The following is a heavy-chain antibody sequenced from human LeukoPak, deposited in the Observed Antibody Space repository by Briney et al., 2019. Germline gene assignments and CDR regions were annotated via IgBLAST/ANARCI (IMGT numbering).Heavy chain of an antibody. CDR1: GFTFNTYG. CDR2: ITSGGLYT. D-gene: IGHD3-10*01. Sequence: GGSLRLSCAASGFTFNTYGMNWVRQAPGRGLEWVSSITSGGLYTYYTDSVKGRFTISRDNAKCSLDLQMNSLRAEDTAVYYCARLYGSGYDAFDIWGQGTMVTVSS. V-gene: IGHV3-21*01. CDR3: ARLYGSGYDAFDI. J-gene: IGHJ3*02.